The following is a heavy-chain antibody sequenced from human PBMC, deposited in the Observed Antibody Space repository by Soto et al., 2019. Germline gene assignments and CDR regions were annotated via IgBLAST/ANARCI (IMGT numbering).Heavy chain of an antibody. Sequence: EVHLVESGGGLVQPGGSLRLSCAASGFSFSSYWIHWVRQAPGKGLVWVSRIKTDGSSTDYADSVKGRFTISRDNAKNTLYLQMNSLSAEDTAVYYCAKREGNTYGLFHWGQGTLVTVSS. CDR2: IKTDGSST. J-gene: IGHJ4*02. D-gene: IGHD5-18*01. CDR1: GFSFSSYW. V-gene: IGHV3-74*01. CDR3: AKREGNTYGLFH.